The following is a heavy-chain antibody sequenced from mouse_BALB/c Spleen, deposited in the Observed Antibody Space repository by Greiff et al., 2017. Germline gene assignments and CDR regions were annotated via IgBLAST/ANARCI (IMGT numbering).Heavy chain of an antibody. CDR3: TRGIYYYGSSYYYAMDY. V-gene: IGHV1S22*01. D-gene: IGHD1-1*01. CDR2: IYPGSGST. CDR1: GYTFTSYW. J-gene: IGHJ4*01. Sequence: LQQPGSELVRPGASVKLSCKASGYTFTSYWMHWVKQRPGQGLEWIGNIYPGSGSTNYDEKFKSKATLTVDTSSSTAYMQLSSLTSEDSAVYYCTRGIYYYGSSYYYAMDYWGQGTSVTVSS.